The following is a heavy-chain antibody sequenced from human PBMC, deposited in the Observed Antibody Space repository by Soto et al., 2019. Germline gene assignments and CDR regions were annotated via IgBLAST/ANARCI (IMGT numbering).Heavy chain of an antibody. CDR3: ARADDDLNWFDP. V-gene: IGHV4-34*01. CDR2: INHSGST. J-gene: IGHJ5*02. CDR1: GGSFSGYY. Sequence: QVQLQQWGAGLLKPSETLSLTCAVYGGSFSGYYWSWIRQPPGKGLEWIGEINHSGSTNYNPSLKSRVTISVDTSKNQFSLKLSSVTAADTAVYYCARADDDLNWFDPWGQGTLVTVAS. D-gene: IGHD3-3*01.